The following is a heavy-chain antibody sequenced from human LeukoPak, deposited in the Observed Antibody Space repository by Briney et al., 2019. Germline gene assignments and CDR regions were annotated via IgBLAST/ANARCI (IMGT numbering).Heavy chain of an antibody. CDR3: ARDFHHGSGSYYFDY. CDR1: GFIFGNYW. Sequence: GGSLRLSCAASGFIFGNYWMHWVRQVPGKGLVWVSRINNDGSSTTYADSVKGRFTISRDNAKNSLYLQMNSLRAEDTAVYYCARDFHHGSGSYYFDYWGQGTLVTVSS. CDR2: INNDGSST. D-gene: IGHD3-10*01. V-gene: IGHV3-74*01. J-gene: IGHJ4*02.